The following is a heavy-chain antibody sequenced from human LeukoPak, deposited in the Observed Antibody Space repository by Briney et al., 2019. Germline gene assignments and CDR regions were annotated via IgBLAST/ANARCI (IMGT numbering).Heavy chain of an antibody. V-gene: IGHV3-48*03. Sequence: GGSLRLSCAASGFTFSSYEMNWVRQAPGKGLEWVSYISSSGSTIYYADSVKGRFTISRDNAKNSLYLQMNSLRAEDTAVYYCARTFHDILTGYYYYYYMDVWGKGTTVTVSS. D-gene: IGHD3-9*01. CDR2: ISSSGSTI. CDR3: ARTFHDILTGYYYYYYMDV. CDR1: GFTFSSYE. J-gene: IGHJ6*03.